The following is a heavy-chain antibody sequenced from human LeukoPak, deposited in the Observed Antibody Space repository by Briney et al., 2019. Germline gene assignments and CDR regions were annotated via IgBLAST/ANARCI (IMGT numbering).Heavy chain of an antibody. CDR2: ISSSGSTI. V-gene: IGHV3-48*03. CDR1: GFTFSSYE. Sequence: GGSLRLSCAASGFTFSSYEMNWVRQAPGKGLEWVSYISSSGSTIYYADSVKGRFTISRDNAKNSLYLQMNSLRAEDTAVYYCAREGTTVYYGMDVWGKGTTVTVSS. D-gene: IGHD2-2*01. J-gene: IGHJ6*04. CDR3: AREGTTVYYGMDV.